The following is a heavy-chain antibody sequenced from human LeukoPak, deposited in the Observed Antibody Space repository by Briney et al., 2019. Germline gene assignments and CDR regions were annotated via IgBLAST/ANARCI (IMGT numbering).Heavy chain of an antibody. D-gene: IGHD2/OR15-2a*01. J-gene: IGHJ6*03. CDR1: GFTFSSYS. CDR3: AKDRGDHTYFYYYYMDV. Sequence: GGSLRLSCAASGFTFSSYSMNWVRQAPGKGLEWVSSISSSSSYIYYADSVKGRFTISRDNAKNSLYLQMNTLRPGDTAVYYCAKDRGDHTYFYYYYMDVWGKGTTVTISS. CDR2: ISSSSSYI. V-gene: IGHV3-21*01.